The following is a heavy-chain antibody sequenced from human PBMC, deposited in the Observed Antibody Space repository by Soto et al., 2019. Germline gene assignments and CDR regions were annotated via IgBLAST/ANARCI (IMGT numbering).Heavy chain of an antibody. Sequence: SVKVSCKASGGTFSSYTISWVRQAPGQGLEWMGRIIPILGIANYAQKFQGRVTITADKSTSTAYMELSSLRSEDTAVYYCAREIITIFGVVPGYYYYMDVWGKGTTVTVSS. CDR2: IIPILGIA. J-gene: IGHJ6*03. V-gene: IGHV1-69*04. CDR1: GGTFSSYT. CDR3: AREIITIFGVVPGYYYYMDV. D-gene: IGHD3-3*01.